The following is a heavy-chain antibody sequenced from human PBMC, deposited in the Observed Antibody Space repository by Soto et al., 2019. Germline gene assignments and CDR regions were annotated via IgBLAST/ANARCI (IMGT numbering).Heavy chain of an antibody. CDR2: TYYRSKWYN. CDR3: ARDGVYCSGGSCHNWFDP. V-gene: IGHV6-1*01. J-gene: IGHJ5*02. CDR1: GDSVSSNSAA. Sequence: SQTLSLTCAISGDSVSSNSAAWNWIRQSPSRGLEWLGRTYYRSKWYNDYAVSVKSRITINPDTSKNRFSLQLNSVTPEDTAVYYCARDGVYCSGGSCHNWFDPWGQGTLVTVSS. D-gene: IGHD2-15*01.